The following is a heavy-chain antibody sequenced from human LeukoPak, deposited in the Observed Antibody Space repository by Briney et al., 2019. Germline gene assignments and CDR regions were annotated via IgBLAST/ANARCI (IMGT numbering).Heavy chain of an antibody. V-gene: IGHV3-21*01. CDR2: ISSTSTYI. CDR3: ARADTRDDAFDI. J-gene: IGHJ3*02. D-gene: IGHD5-18*01. CDR1: GFTFSRHS. Sequence: VGSLRLSCAASGFTFSRHSMSWVRQAPGKGLECVSFISSTSTYIYYSDSVKGRFTISRDNAKKSLYLQMDSLRAEDTAVYYCARADTRDDAFDIWGQGTLVTVSS.